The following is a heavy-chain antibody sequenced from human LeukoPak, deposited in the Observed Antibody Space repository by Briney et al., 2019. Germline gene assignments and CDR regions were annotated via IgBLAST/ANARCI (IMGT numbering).Heavy chain of an antibody. J-gene: IGHJ3*02. CDR3: AKVKGGGDSDAFDI. V-gene: IGHV3-43*02. D-gene: IGHD2-21*02. CDR1: GFTFSNFE. CDR2: ISGDGGST. Sequence: GGSLRLSCAASGFTFSNFEINWVRQAPGKGLEWVSLISGDGGSTYYADSVKGRFTISRDNSKNSLYLQMNSLRTEDTALYYCAKVKGGGDSDAFDIWGQGTMVTVSS.